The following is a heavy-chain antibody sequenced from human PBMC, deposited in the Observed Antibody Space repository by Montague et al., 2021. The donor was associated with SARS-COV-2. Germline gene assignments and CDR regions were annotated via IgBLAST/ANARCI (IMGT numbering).Heavy chain of an antibody. CDR3: ARGRVVAATLSDYYYYGMDV. CDR1: GGSFSGYY. V-gene: IGHV4-34*01. J-gene: IGHJ6*02. CDR2: INHSGST. Sequence: SETLSLTCAVYGGSFSGYYWSWIRQPPGKGLEWIGEINHSGSTNYYPSLKSRVTISVDTSKNQFSLKLSSVTAADTAVYYCARGRVVAATLSDYYYYGMDVWGQGTTVTVSS. D-gene: IGHD2-15*01.